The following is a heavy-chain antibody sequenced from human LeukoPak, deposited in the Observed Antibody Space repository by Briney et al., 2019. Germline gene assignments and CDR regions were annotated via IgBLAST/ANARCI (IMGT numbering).Heavy chain of an antibody. CDR1: GGSISSGDYY. D-gene: IGHD3-22*01. J-gene: IGHJ3*02. CDR3: ATKIYYYDSSGYYHDAFDI. CDR2: IYYSGST. Sequence: SQTLSLTCTVSGGSISSGDYYWSWIRQPPGKGLGWIGYIYYSGSTYYNPSLKSRVTISVDTSKNQFSLKLSSVTAADTAVYYCATKIYYYDSSGYYHDAFDIWGQGTMVTVSS. V-gene: IGHV4-30-4*01.